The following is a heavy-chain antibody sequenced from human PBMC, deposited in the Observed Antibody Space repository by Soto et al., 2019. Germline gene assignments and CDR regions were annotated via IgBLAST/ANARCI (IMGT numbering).Heavy chain of an antibody. J-gene: IGHJ5*02. D-gene: IGHD1-20*01. V-gene: IGHV4-39*01. CDR3: TRRYNWNDNYFDR. CDR1: GASISVHSYY. Sequence: QLQLQEAGPGLVTPSQALSLTCTVSGASISVHSYYWTWIRQPPGKGLEWIGSSYYSGTTYFNPSLKSRATISVDTSKNQFSLRLTSVTAADTAIYYCTRRYNWNDNYFDRWGPGALVTVSS. CDR2: SYYSGTT.